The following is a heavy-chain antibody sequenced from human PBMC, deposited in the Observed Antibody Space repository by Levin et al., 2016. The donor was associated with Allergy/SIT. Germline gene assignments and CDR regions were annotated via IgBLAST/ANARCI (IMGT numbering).Heavy chain of an antibody. Sequence: WIRQPPGKGLEWIGEINHSGSTNYNPSLKSRVTISVDTSKNQFSLKLRSVTAADTAVYYCARDLETVTLRGGVFDFWGQGSLVTVSS. V-gene: IGHV4-34*01. D-gene: IGHD4-17*01. CDR3: ARDLETVTLRGGVFDF. CDR2: INHSGST. J-gene: IGHJ4*02.